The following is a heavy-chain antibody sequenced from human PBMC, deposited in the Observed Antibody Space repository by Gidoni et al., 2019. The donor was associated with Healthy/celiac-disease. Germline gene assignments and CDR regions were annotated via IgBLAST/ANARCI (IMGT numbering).Heavy chain of an antibody. J-gene: IGHJ4*02. Sequence: EVQLVESGGGLIQPGGSLRLSCAASAFTVSGHYMSWVRQAPGKGLEWVSVIYSGGSTYYADSVKGRFTISRDNSKNTLYLQMNSLRAEDTAVYYCARIGEQLVRGWYFDYWGQGTLVTVSS. CDR3: ARIGEQLVRGWYFDY. CDR1: AFTVSGHY. D-gene: IGHD6-6*01. CDR2: IYSGGST. V-gene: IGHV3-53*01.